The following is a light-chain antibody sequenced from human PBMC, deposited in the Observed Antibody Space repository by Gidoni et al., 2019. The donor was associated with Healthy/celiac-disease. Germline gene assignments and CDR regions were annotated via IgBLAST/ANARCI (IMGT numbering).Light chain of an antibody. Sequence: QSALTQPAPASGSPGQSITISCTGTSSDVGGYNYVAWYQQHPGKAPKLMIYEVSNRPSGVSNRFSGSKSGNTASLTISGLQAEDEADYYCSSYTSSSVVFGGGTKLTVL. V-gene: IGLV2-14*01. CDR3: SSYTSSSVV. J-gene: IGLJ2*01. CDR2: EVS. CDR1: SSDVGGYNY.